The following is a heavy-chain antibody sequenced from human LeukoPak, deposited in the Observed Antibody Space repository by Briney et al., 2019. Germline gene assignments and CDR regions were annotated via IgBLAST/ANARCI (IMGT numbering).Heavy chain of an antibody. V-gene: IGHV3-20*01. D-gene: IGHD6-13*01. CDR1: GFTFDDYS. CDR3: ARDHTAGDAFDI. J-gene: IGHJ3*02. Sequence: TGGSVRLSCAASGFTFDDYSMSWVRQAPGKGLEWVSGINWNGGSTGYADSVKGRFTISRDNAKNSLYLQMNSLRAEDTALYHCARDHTAGDAFDIWGQGTMVTVSS. CDR2: INWNGGST.